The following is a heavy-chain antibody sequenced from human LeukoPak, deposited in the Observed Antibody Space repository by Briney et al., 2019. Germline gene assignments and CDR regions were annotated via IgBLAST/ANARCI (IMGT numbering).Heavy chain of an antibody. CDR1: GFTFSSYS. CDR3: ARVNLDYYDSSGYYPEYFQH. D-gene: IGHD3-22*01. V-gene: IGHV3-21*01. J-gene: IGHJ1*01. Sequence: RGSLRLSCAASGFTFSSYSMNWVRQAPGKGLEWVSSISSSSSYIYYADSVKGRFTISRDNAKNSLYLQMNSLRAEDTAVYYCARVNLDYYDSSGYYPEYFQHWGQGTLVTVSS. CDR2: ISSSSSYI.